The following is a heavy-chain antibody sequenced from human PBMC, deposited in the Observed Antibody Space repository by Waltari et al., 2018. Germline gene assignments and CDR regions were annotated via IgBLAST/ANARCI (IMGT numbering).Heavy chain of an antibody. CDR1: GGSFSGYY. CDR2: INHSGST. D-gene: IGHD3-3*01. V-gene: IGHV4-34*01. CDR3: ARGFGELRFLEWLFSAGMDV. Sequence: QVQLQQWGAGLLKPSETLSLTCAVYGGSFSGYYWSWIRQPPGKGLEWIGEINHSGSTNYNPSLKSRVTISVDTSKNQFSLKLSSVTAADTAVYYCARGFGELRFLEWLFSAGMDVWGQGTTVTVSS. J-gene: IGHJ6*02.